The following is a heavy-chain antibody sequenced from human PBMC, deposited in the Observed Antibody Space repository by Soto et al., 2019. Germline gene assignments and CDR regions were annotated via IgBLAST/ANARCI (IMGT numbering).Heavy chain of an antibody. Sequence: SETLSLTCTVSGGSISSYYWSWIRQPPGKGLEWIGYIYYSGSTNYNPSLKSRVTISVDTSKNQFSLKLSSVTAADTAVYYCARGLGGYYYYYGMDVWGQGTTVTVSS. CDR1: GGSISSYY. D-gene: IGHD6-19*01. V-gene: IGHV4-59*01. CDR3: ARGLGGYYYYYGMDV. J-gene: IGHJ6*02. CDR2: IYYSGST.